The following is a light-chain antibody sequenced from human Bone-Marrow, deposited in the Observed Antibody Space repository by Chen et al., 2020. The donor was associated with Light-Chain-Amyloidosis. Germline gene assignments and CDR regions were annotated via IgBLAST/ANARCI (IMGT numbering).Light chain of an antibody. CDR3: QQSYSAPRT. V-gene: IGKV1-39*01. J-gene: IGKJ2*01. Sequence: DTQMTQSPSSLSASVGDRVTITCRASQSISSFLNWYQQRPGKAPNLLINAAANLQGGVPSRFSGSGFGTDFTLTISSLQPEDFGTYYCQQSYSAPRTFGQGT. CDR2: AAA. CDR1: QSISSF.